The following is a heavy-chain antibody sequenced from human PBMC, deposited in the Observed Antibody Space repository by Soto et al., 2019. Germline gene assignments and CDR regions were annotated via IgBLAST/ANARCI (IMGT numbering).Heavy chain of an antibody. CDR2: INAGNGNT. CDR3: ASSSGSYWQLDY. D-gene: IGHD1-26*01. Sequence: QVQLVQSGAEVKKPGPSVKVSCKASGYTFTSYAMHWVRQAPGQRLEWMGWINAGNGNTKYSQKFQGRVTITRDTSASTAYMELSSLTSDDTAVYYCASSSGSYWQLDYWGQGTLVTVSS. V-gene: IGHV1-3*01. J-gene: IGHJ4*02. CDR1: GYTFTSYA.